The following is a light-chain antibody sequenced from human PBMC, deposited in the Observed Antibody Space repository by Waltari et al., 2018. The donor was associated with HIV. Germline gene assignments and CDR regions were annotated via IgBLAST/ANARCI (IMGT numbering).Light chain of an antibody. J-gene: IGLJ2*01. CDR3: ASWDDNLGHWI. CDR2: RND. Sequence: TQAPSASKTPGQRITMSCSGSKSNIGNNYIYWYQQIAGAAPILVMARNDQRPAGVPDRFSGTKSGTSAYLAITGLRLDDEATYFCASWDDNLGHWIFGGETKLTVL. V-gene: IGLV1-47*01. CDR1: KSNIGNNY.